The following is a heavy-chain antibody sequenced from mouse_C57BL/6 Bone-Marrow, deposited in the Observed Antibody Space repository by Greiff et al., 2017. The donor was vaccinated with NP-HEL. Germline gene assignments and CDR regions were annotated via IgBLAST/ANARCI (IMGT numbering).Heavy chain of an antibody. CDR3: ARYGDYDKGMDY. J-gene: IGHJ4*01. V-gene: IGHV7-3*01. Sequence: EVQVVESGGGLVQPGGSLSLSCAASGFTFTDYYMSWVRQPPGKALEWLGFIRNKANGYTTEYSASVKGRFTISRDNSQSILDLQMNALRAEDSATYYCARYGDYDKGMDYWGQGTSVTVSS. CDR1: GFTFTDYY. D-gene: IGHD2-4*01. CDR2: IRNKANGYTT.